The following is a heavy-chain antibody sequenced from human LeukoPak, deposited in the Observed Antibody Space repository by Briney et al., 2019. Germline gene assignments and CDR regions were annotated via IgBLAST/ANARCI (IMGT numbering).Heavy chain of an antibody. CDR3: ARDVATLGQWLVRGASGWFDP. CDR1: GYTFTGYY. Sequence: GASVKVSCKASGYTFTGYYMHWVRQAPGQGLEWMGWINPNSGGTNYAQKFQGRVTMTRDTSISTAYMELSRLRSDDTAVYYCARDVATLGQWLVRGASGWFDPWGQGTLLTVSS. J-gene: IGHJ5*02. V-gene: IGHV1-2*02. D-gene: IGHD6-19*01. CDR2: INPNSGGT.